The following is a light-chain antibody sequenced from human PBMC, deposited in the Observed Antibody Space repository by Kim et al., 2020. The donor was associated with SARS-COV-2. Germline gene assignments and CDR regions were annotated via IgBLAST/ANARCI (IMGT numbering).Light chain of an antibody. CDR2: GAS. CDR1: QSVSSSY. CDR3: HQYGSSPEVT. J-gene: IGKJ3*01. V-gene: IGKV3-20*01. Sequence: PGERATLSCRARQSVSSSYLAWYQQKPGQAPRLLIYGASSRANGIPDRFSGSGSGTDFTLTISRLEPEDFAVYYCHQYGSSPEVTFGPGTKVDIK.